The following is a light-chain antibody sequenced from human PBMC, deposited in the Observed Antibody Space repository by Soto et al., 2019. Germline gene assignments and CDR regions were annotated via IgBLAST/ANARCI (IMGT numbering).Light chain of an antibody. CDR3: QQYGIAPST. V-gene: IGKV3D-20*01. Sequence: EVVLTQSPAILSLSPGERATLSCGASQRISSSYLAWYQQKPVLAPRLLIYDASTRATGILDGFSGSVSGTKFTLTIRRLEPEVFVVYYCQQYGIAPSTFGQGTRREIK. J-gene: IGKJ5*01. CDR1: QRISSSY. CDR2: DAS.